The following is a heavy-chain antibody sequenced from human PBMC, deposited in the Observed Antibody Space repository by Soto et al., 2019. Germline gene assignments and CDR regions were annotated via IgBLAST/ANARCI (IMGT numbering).Heavy chain of an antibody. Sequence: EVQLVESGGGLVQPGGSLRLSCEASGLTVSTNPMSWVRRAPGKGLEWVSVIYTGGGTHYADSVKGRFTISRDNSKNTVNLQMNSLRAEDTAVYYCARDGSGHWGQGTLGTVSS. CDR2: IYTGGGT. CDR3: ARDGSGH. CDR1: GLTVSTNP. V-gene: IGHV3-66*01. J-gene: IGHJ4*02.